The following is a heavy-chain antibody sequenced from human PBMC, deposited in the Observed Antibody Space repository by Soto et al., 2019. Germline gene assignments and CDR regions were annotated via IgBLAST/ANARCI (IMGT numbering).Heavy chain of an antibody. V-gene: IGHV3-21*01. CDR2: ISSSGSYI. CDR3: VRCWGTGDGSNLGYNWLDP. J-gene: IGHJ5*02. CDR1: GFTFSSYS. Sequence: PGGSLRLSCAASGFTFSSYSMNWVRQAPGKGLEWVSSISSSGSYIYYADSVKGRFTISRDNAKNSLYLQMNSLRAEDTAVYYCVRCWGTGDGSNLGYNWLDPWGQGTLVTV. D-gene: IGHD1-1*01.